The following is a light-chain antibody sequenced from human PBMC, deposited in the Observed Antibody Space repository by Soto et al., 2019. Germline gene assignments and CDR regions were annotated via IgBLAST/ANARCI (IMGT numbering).Light chain of an antibody. CDR3: QQSGRSPRT. J-gene: IGKJ2*01. CDR2: DAS. Sequence: EIVLTQSPGTLSLSPGERATLSCRASQSVRNVYLAWYQQKPGQAPRLLIYDASNRATGIPDRYSGRGSGKDFTLTINRLEPEDFAVYYCQQSGRSPRTFGQGTKREIK. V-gene: IGKV3-20*01. CDR1: QSVRNVY.